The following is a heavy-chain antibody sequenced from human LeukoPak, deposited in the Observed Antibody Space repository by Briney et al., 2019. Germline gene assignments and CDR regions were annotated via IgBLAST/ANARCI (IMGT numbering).Heavy chain of an antibody. D-gene: IGHD3-9*01. Sequence: PSETLSLTCTVSGGSISSYYWSWIRQPPGKGLEWIGYIYYSGSTNYNPSLKSRVTISVDTSKNQFSLKLSSVTAADTAVYYCARVPGGYDILTGYTTSSSWGQGTLVTVSS. V-gene: IGHV4-59*12. J-gene: IGHJ5*02. CDR3: ARVPGGYDILTGYTTSSS. CDR1: GGSISSYY. CDR2: IYYSGST.